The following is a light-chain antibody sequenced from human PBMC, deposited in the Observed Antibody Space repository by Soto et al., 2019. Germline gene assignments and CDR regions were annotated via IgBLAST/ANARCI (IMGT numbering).Light chain of an antibody. J-gene: IGLJ1*01. CDR3: TSYAANNNLV. CDR1: SSDVGAYNY. CDR2: EVN. V-gene: IGLV2-8*01. Sequence: QSVLTQPPSASGSPGQSVTISCTGTSSDVGAYNYVSWYQQHPGKAPKLLIYEVNKRPSGVPDRFSGSKSGNTASLTVSGLQAEDEADYYCTSYAANNNLVFGPGTKVTV.